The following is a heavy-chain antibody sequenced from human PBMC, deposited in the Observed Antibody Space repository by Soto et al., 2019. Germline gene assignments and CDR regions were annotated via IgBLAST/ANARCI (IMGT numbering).Heavy chain of an antibody. CDR1: GFTFTSSA. CDR3: AAVCSYSEYYYCYGMDV. CDR2: IVVGSGNT. J-gene: IGHJ6*02. V-gene: IGHV1-58*01. D-gene: IGHD3-10*01. Sequence: SVKVSCKASGFTFTSSAVQWVRQARGQRLEWIGWIVVGSGNTNYAQKFQERVTITRDMSTSTAYMELSSLRSEDTAVYYCAAVCSYSEYYYCYGMDVWGQGTTVTVSS.